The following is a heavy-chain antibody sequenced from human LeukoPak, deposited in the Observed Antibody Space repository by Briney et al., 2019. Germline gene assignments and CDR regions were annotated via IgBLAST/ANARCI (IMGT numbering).Heavy chain of an antibody. CDR3: ARGGYCSGGSCYFFDY. V-gene: IGHV4-38-2*01. CDR2: IYYSGST. Sequence: SETLSLTCAVSGYSLSSGYYWGWIRQPPGKGLEWIGIIYYSGSTYSNPSLTSRLTISLDTSNNQFSLKLGSVTAADTAVYYCARGGYCSGGSCYFFDYRGQGTLVTVSS. J-gene: IGHJ4*02. CDR1: GYSLSSGYY. D-gene: IGHD2-15*01.